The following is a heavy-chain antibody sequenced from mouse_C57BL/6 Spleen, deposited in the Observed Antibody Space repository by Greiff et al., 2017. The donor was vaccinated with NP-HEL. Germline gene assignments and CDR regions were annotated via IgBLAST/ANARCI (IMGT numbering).Heavy chain of an antibody. CDR3: ARSYYYGRSYGYFDV. CDR2: ILPGSGST. CDR1: GYTFTGYW. V-gene: IGHV1-9*01. D-gene: IGHD1-1*01. Sequence: VQLQQSGAELMKPGASVKLSCKATGYTFTGYWIEWVKQRPGHGLEWIGEILPGSGSTIYNEKFKGKATFTADTSSTTAYIQLSSLTTEDSAIYYCARSYYYGRSYGYFDVWGTGTTVTVSS. J-gene: IGHJ1*03.